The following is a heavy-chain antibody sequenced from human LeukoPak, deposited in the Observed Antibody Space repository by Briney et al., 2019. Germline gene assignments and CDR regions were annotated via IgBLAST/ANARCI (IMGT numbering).Heavy chain of an antibody. J-gene: IGHJ6*03. D-gene: IGHD2-15*01. Sequence: ASVKVSCKASGYTFTSYDINWVRQATGQGLEWMGWMNPNSGNTGYAQKFQGRVTMTRNTSISTAYMELSSLRSEDTAVYYCARVVVVAAPPYYYYYYMDVWGKGTTVTVSS. CDR3: ARVVVVAAPPYYYYYYMDV. CDR2: MNPNSGNT. V-gene: IGHV1-8*01. CDR1: GYTFTSYD.